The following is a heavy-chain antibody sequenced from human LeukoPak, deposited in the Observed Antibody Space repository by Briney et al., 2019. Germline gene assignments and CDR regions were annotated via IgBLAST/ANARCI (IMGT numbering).Heavy chain of an antibody. V-gene: IGHV1-18*01. D-gene: IGHD3-22*01. J-gene: IGHJ4*02. CDR1: GYTFTSYG. CDR2: ISAYNGNT. CDR3: AREVSYYDSSGYYLY. Sequence: ASVKVSCKASGYTFTSYGISWVRQAPGQGLEWMGWISAYNGNTNYAQKFQGRVTMTRDTSISTAYMELSRLRSDDTAVYYCAREVSYYDSSGYYLYWGQGTLVTVSS.